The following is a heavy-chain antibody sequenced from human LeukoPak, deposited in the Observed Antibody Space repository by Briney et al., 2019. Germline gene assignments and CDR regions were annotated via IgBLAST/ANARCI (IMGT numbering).Heavy chain of an antibody. J-gene: IGHJ3*02. CDR1: GGSISSDDYC. CDR2: IYYSGST. CDR3: AKSREEIRGLDAFDI. D-gene: IGHD5-24*01. V-gene: IGHV4-31*03. Sequence: SETLSLICSVSGGSISSDDYCWNWIRQHPGKGLEWIDYIYYSGSTYYNPSLKSRVALSVDTSKNQFSLKLSSLTAADTAVYYCAKSREEIRGLDAFDIWGQGTMVTVSS.